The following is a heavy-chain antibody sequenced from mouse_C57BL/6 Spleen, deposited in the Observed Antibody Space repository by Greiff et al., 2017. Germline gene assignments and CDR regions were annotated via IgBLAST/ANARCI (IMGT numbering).Heavy chain of an antibody. CDR2: INPYNGGT. Sequence: EVQLQESGPVLVKPGASVKMSCKASGYTFTDYYMNWVKQSHGKSLEWIGVINPYNGGTSYNQKFKGKATLTVDKSSSTAYMELNSLTSEDSAVYYCAKVPITTVVAHYAMDYWGQGTSVTVSS. J-gene: IGHJ4*01. CDR1: GYTFTDYY. CDR3: AKVPITTVVAHYAMDY. V-gene: IGHV1-19*01. D-gene: IGHD1-1*01.